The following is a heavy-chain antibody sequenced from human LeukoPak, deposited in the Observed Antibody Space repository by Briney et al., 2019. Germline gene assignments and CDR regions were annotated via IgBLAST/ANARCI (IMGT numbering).Heavy chain of an antibody. CDR2: IIPIFGTA. D-gene: IGHD1-26*01. J-gene: IGHJ4*02. V-gene: IGHV1-69*13. Sequence: AASVKVSCKASGGTFSSYAISWVRQAPGQGLEWMGGIIPIFGTANYAQKFQGRVTITADESTSTAYMELSSLRSEDTAVYYCARGGILSASYYVPVYWGQGTLVTVSS. CDR1: GGTFSSYA. CDR3: ARGGILSASYYVPVY.